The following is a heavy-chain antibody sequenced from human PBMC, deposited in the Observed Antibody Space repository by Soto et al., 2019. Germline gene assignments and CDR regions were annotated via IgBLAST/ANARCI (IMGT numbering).Heavy chain of an antibody. CDR2: IYYSGST. CDR1: GGSISSYY. V-gene: IGHV4-59*01. D-gene: IGHD3-22*01. J-gene: IGHJ4*02. Sequence: SETLSLTCTVSGGSISSYYWSWIRQPPGKGLEWIGYIYYSGSTNYNPSLKSRVTISEDTSKNQFSLKLSSVTAADTAVYYCASSVYYYDSSGYYDYWGQGTLVTVSS. CDR3: ASSVYYYDSSGYYDY.